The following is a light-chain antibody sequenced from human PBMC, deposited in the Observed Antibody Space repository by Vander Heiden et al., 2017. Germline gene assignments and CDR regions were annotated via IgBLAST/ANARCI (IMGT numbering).Light chain of an antibody. J-gene: IGLJ1*01. CDR2: QDS. Sequence: SYELTQPPSVSVSPGQTASITCSGDKLGDKYACWYQQKPGQPPVLVIYQDSKRPSGIPERFSGSNSGNTATLTISGTQAMDEADYYCQAWDSSTGDVFGTGTKVTVL. CDR1: KLGDKY. CDR3: QAWDSSTGDV. V-gene: IGLV3-1*01.